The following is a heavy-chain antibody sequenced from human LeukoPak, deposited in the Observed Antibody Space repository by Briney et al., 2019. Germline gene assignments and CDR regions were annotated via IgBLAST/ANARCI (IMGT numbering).Heavy chain of an antibody. CDR2: ISGSGGST. CDR1: GFTFSSYA. CDR3: ARQSGYCSDGSCYFDY. V-gene: IGHV3-23*01. Sequence: PGGSLRLSCAASGFTFSSYAMSWVRQAPGKGLEWVSAISGSGGSTYYADSVKGRFTISRDNSKNTLYLQMNSLRAEDTAVYYCARQSGYCSDGSCYFDYWGQGTLVTVSS. J-gene: IGHJ4*02. D-gene: IGHD2-15*01.